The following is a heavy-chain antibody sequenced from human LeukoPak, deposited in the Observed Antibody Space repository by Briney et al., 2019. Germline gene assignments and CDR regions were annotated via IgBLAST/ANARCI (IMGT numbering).Heavy chain of an antibody. Sequence: PGGSLRLSCAASGFRFSDHSMNWVRQAPGKGLEWLAYISVSSSTIYYGDSVKGRVTISRDDAKNSLFLHMNSVRAEDTAVYYCARDCSSTPKVGYNWFDPWGQGTLAIVSS. CDR1: GFRFSDHS. CDR2: ISVSSSTI. J-gene: IGHJ5*02. V-gene: IGHV3-48*01. D-gene: IGHD2-2*01. CDR3: ARDCSSTPKVGYNWFDP.